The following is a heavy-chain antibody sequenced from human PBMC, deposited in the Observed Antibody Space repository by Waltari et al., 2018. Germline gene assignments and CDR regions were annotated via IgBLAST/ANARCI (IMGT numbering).Heavy chain of an antibody. CDR1: AGTFSSYA. V-gene: IGHV1-69*10. CDR2: IIPILGIA. J-gene: IGHJ4*02. Sequence: QVQLVQSGAEVKKPWSSVKVSCKASAGTFSSYAISWVRQAPGQGLEWMGGIIPILGIANYAQKFQGRVTITADKSTSTAYMELSSLRSEDTAVYYCARLLGSYSPFDYWGQGTLVTVSS. CDR3: ARLLGSYSPFDY. D-gene: IGHD1-26*01.